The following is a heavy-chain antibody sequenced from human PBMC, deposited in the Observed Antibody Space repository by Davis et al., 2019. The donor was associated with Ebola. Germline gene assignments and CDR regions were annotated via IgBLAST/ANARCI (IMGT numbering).Heavy chain of an antibody. CDR2: IYYSGST. CDR1: GGSISSSSYY. CDR3: ARVCFSGGVVIDSDAFDI. V-gene: IGHV4-39*07. D-gene: IGHD3-3*01. J-gene: IGHJ3*02. Sequence: SETLSLTCTVSGGSISSSSYYWGWIRQPPGKGLEWIGSIYYSGSTYYNPSLKSRVTISVDTSKNQFSLKLSSVTAADTAVYYCARVCFSGGVVIDSDAFDIWGQGTMVTVSS.